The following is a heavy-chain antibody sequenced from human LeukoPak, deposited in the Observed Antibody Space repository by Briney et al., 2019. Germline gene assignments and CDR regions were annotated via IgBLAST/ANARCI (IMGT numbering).Heavy chain of an antibody. CDR3: ARVGGLDAFDI. D-gene: IGHD1-26*01. Sequence: GGSLRLSCAASGFTISSNYMSWVRQGPGKGLEWVSVIYSGGSTYYTDSVKGRFTISRHNSQNTLFLQMNSLRAEDTAVYYCARVGGLDAFDIWGQGTMVTVSS. CDR1: GFTISSNY. CDR2: IYSGGST. V-gene: IGHV3-53*04. J-gene: IGHJ3*02.